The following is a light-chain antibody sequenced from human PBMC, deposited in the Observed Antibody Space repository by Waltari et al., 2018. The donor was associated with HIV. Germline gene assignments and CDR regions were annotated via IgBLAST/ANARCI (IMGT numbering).Light chain of an antibody. CDR2: DAS. CDR3: QQRTNLPPYT. V-gene: IGKV3-11*01. CDR1: QSVTTY. Sequence: EIVLTQSPGTLSLSPGERATISCRASQSVTTYLAWYQQKPGQAPGLLVYDASNRATGIPARFSGSGSGTDFTLTISSLEPEDFAVYYCQQRTNLPPYTFGQGTKLEVK. J-gene: IGKJ2*01.